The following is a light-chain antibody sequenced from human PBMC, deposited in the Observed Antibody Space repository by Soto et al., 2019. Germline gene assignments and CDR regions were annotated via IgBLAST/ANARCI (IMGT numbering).Light chain of an antibody. J-gene: IGKJ1*01. V-gene: IGKV1-39*01. CDR1: QSISNY. CDR2: TAS. Sequence: DVQITQSPSSLSAAVGYRVAITFTSSQSISNYLNWYQQKPGKAPKLLIYTASTLQSGVPSRFSGSGSGPDFTLTISSLQPEDFATYFCQQSSRTPWTFGPGTKVDIK. CDR3: QQSSRTPWT.